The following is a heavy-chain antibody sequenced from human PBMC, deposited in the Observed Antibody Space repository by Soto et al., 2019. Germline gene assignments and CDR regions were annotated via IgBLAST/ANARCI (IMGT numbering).Heavy chain of an antibody. V-gene: IGHV1-18*04. CDR2: ISGYNGDT. CDR3: ARDLSGGPRYYFDY. D-gene: IGHD2-8*02. Sequence: ASVKVSCKASGYTFTSYGISWVRQSPGQGLEWMGWISGYNGDTNYAQKLQGRVTMTTDTSTSTAYMELRSLRSEDTAVYYCARDLSGGPRYYFDYWGQGTLVTVSS. J-gene: IGHJ4*02. CDR1: GYTFTSYG.